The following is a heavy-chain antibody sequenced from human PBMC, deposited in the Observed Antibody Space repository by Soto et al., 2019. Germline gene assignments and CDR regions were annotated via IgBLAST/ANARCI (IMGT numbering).Heavy chain of an antibody. J-gene: IGHJ4*02. D-gene: IGHD2-21*01. Sequence: QVQLQESGPGLVKPSETLSLTCTVPGGSVSIGTYYWSWIRQPPGKGLEWIGFILYSGSTNYNPSLKSRVTMSVDTSKNQFSLKLTSVNAADTAVYYCTRGGDAYKNGHWGQGTLVTVYS. CDR3: TRGGDAYKNGH. V-gene: IGHV4-61*01. CDR2: ILYSGST. CDR1: GGSVSIGTYY.